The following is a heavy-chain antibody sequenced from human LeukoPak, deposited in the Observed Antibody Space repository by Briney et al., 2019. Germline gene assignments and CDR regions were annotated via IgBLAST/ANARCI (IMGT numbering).Heavy chain of an antibody. V-gene: IGHV1-2*02. D-gene: IGHD2-2*01. Sequence: GASVKVSCKASGYTFTSYDINWVRQATGQGLEWMGWINPNSGGTNYAQKFQGRVTMTRDTSISTAYMELSRLRSDDTAVYYCARRYPLAWYQLLYYYYGMDVWGQGTTVTVSS. J-gene: IGHJ6*02. CDR2: INPNSGGT. CDR1: GYTFTSYD. CDR3: ARRYPLAWYQLLYYYYGMDV.